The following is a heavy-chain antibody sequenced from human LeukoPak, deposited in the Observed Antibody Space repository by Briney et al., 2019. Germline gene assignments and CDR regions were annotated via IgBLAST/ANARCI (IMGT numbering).Heavy chain of an antibody. V-gene: IGHV1-8*01. CDR1: GYTFTSYD. CDR3: ARNLPSTGSFDY. J-gene: IGHJ4*02. Sequence: GASVKVSCKAAGYTFTSYDFNWVRQAPGQGLEWMGWMNPNSGGTGYSQKFQGRITLTRDTSISTAYMELSNLRSDDTAVYFCARNLPSTGSFDYWGQGTLVTVSS. CDR2: MNPNSGGT. D-gene: IGHD1-1*01.